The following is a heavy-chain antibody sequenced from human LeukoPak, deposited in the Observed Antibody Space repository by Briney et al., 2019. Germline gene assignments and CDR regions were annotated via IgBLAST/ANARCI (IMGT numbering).Heavy chain of an antibody. J-gene: IGHJ3*02. V-gene: IGHV4-59*12. CDR2: IYYSGST. D-gene: IGHD3-10*01. Sequence: PSETLSLTCTVSGGSISSYYWSWIRQPPGKGLEWIGYIYYSGSTNYNPSLKSRVTISVDTSKNQFSLKLSSVTAADTAVYYCARGPPYYYGSGSHDDAFDIWGQGTMVTVSS. CDR3: ARGPPYYYGSGSHDDAFDI. CDR1: GGSISSYY.